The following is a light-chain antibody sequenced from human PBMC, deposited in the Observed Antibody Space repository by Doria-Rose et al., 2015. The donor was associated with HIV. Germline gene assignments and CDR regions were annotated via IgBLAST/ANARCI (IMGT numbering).Light chain of an antibody. CDR2: AAS. CDR1: NTASTY. CDR3: QQTYSSPPCT. J-gene: IGKJ1*01. Sequence: SASIGDRVTITCRSRNTASTYLNWFQQEPGKAPKLLIYAASRLQSGVPSRFSGSGSGTDFTLTISGLQPGDFATYYCQQTYSSPPCTFGQWTKVEMK. V-gene: IGKV1-39*01.